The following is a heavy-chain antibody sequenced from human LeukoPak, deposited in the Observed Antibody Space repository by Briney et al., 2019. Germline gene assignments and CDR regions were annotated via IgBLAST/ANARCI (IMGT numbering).Heavy chain of an antibody. CDR1: GFTFSSYS. V-gene: IGHV3-48*04. D-gene: IGHD6-13*01. Sequence: GGSLRLSCAASGFTFSSYSMNWVRQAPGKGLEWVSYISSSGSTIYYADSVKGRFTISRDNAKNSLYLQMNSLRAEDTAVYYCARHTPGYSSSWYEDYWGQGTLVTVSS. CDR3: ARHTPGYSSSWYEDY. J-gene: IGHJ4*02. CDR2: ISSSGSTI.